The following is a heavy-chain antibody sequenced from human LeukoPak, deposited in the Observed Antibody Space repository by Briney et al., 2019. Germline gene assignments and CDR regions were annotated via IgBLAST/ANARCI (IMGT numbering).Heavy chain of an antibody. J-gene: IGHJ6*02. D-gene: IGHD2-2*01. V-gene: IGHV1-69*04. CDR1: GGTCSSYA. CDR2: IIPIFGIA. CDR3: ARGYCSSTSCPWPYGMDV. Sequence: ASVKVSCKASGGTCSSYAISWVRQAPGQGLEWMGRIIPIFGIANYAQKFQGRVTITADKSTSTAYMELSSLRSEDTAVYYCARGYCSSTSCPWPYGMDVWGQGTTVTVSS.